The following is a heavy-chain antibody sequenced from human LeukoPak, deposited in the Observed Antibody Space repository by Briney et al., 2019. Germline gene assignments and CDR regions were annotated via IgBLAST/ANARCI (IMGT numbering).Heavy chain of an antibody. CDR1: GNSFGDYY. Sequence: SETLSLTCTVSGNSFGDYYWSWIRQPAGKGLEWIGRIYTSGSTTYNPSLKSRVTMSVDTSKNQFSLKLSSVTAADTAVYYCARHSRVLRYFDWFSAHDAFDIWGQGTMVTVSS. CDR3: ARHSRVLRYFDWFSAHDAFDI. D-gene: IGHD3-9*01. CDR2: IYTSGST. J-gene: IGHJ3*02. V-gene: IGHV4-4*07.